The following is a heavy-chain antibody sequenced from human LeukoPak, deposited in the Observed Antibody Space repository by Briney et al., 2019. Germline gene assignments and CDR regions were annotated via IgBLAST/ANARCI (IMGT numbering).Heavy chain of an antibody. CDR1: GFSFINAW. Sequence: PGGSLRLSCAASGFSFINAWMTWVRQAPGKGLEWIARIKSKADGGTTDYAAPVKGRFTISRDDSKNTLYLQMNSLKIEDTAVYYCSTSTLWGQGTPVTVSS. CDR2: IKSKADGGTT. D-gene: IGHD2/OR15-2a*01. J-gene: IGHJ4*02. CDR3: STSTL. V-gene: IGHV3-15*01.